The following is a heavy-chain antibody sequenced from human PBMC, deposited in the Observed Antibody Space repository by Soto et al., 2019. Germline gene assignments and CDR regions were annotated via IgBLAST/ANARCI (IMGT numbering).Heavy chain of an antibody. CDR1: GFSFSNYN. J-gene: IGHJ5*02. CDR3: ARESRGFDP. V-gene: IGHV3-21*01. CDR2: ISSSSSTNT. Sequence: EVQLVESGGGLVNPGGSLRLSCVASGFSFSNYNMNWVRQAPGKGLEWVSSISSSSSTNTYYADSVKGRFTISRDNAKNSLYLQMNSLRDEDTAVYYCARESRGFDPWGQGTLVAVSS.